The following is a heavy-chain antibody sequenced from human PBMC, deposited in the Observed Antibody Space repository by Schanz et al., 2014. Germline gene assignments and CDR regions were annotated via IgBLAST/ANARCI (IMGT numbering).Heavy chain of an antibody. CDR1: GFTFSAYG. V-gene: IGHV3-33*03. D-gene: IGHD1-26*01. CDR2: IWYDGNNK. J-gene: IGHJ4*02. Sequence: QVQLVESGGGVVQPGRSLRLSCAASGFTFSAYGMHWVRQAPGKGLEWVAVIWYDGNNKYYADSVKGRFTISRDSAKNSLSLQMDRLRDEDTAVYYCARRYSGRYCFDYWGQGTLVAVSS. CDR3: ARRYSGRYCFDY.